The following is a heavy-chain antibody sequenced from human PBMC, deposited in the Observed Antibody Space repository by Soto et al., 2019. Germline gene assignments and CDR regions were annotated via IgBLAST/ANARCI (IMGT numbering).Heavy chain of an antibody. CDR3: ARDRAVIGNDSWFDP. J-gene: IGHJ5*02. Sequence: SETLSLTCTVSGGSISSYYWSWIRQPAGKGLEWIGRIYSSGSTNYNPSLKSRVTMSVDTSKNQFSLKLTSVTAADTAMYYCARDRAVIGNDSWFDPWGQGTLVTVSS. V-gene: IGHV4-4*07. CDR1: GGSISSYY. D-gene: IGHD1-20*01. CDR2: IYSSGST.